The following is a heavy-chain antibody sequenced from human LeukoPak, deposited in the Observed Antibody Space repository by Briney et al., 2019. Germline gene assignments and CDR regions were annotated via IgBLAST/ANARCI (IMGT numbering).Heavy chain of an antibody. Sequence: ASVKVSCKASGYTFTSNYIHWVRQAPGQGLEWMGMIYPRDGSTSYAQKSQGRVTVTRDTSTSTVHMELSGLRSEDTAVYYCARDQEGFDYWGQGTLVTVSS. J-gene: IGHJ4*02. CDR1: GYTFTSNY. V-gene: IGHV1-46*01. CDR3: ARDQEGFDY. CDR2: IYPRDGST.